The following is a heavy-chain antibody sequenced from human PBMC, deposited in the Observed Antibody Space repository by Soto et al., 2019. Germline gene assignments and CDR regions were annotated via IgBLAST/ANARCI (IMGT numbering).Heavy chain of an antibody. J-gene: IGHJ4*02. CDR1: GGSISSYY. CDR3: ARVSSGWYKYYFDY. CDR2: IYYSGST. D-gene: IGHD6-19*01. V-gene: IGHV4-59*01. Sequence: SETLSLTCTVSGGSISSYYWSWIRQPPGKGLEWIGYIYYSGSTNYNPSLKSRVTISVDTSKNQFSLKLSSVTAADTAVYYCARVSSGWYKYYFDYWGQGTLVTSPQ.